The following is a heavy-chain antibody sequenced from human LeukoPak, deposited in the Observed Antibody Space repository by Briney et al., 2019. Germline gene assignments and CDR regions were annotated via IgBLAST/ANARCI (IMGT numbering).Heavy chain of an antibody. CDR2: INPNSGGT. D-gene: IGHD1-26*01. J-gene: IGHJ4*02. CDR3: ARGASRGATDY. V-gene: IGHV1-2*06. Sequence: ASVKVSCKASGGTFSSYAISWVLQAPGQGLEWMGRINPNSGGTNYAQKFQGRVTMTRDTSISTAYMELSRLRSDDTAVYYCARGASRGATDYWGQGTLVTVSS. CDR1: GGTFSSYA.